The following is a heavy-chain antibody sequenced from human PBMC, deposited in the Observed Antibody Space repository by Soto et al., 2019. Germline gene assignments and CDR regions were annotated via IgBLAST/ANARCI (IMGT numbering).Heavy chain of an antibody. V-gene: IGHV3-23*01. Sequence: EVQLLESGGGSVQPGGSLRLSCAASGFTFSSYVMHWVRRPPGKGLEWVSSTSGSGGTASYADAVKGRFSISRDSLVKTLYVPMNSLRVEDTAVYYCAKGRGQNWKFDYWGQGTLVSVSP. CDR1: GFTFSSYV. J-gene: IGHJ4*02. CDR3: AKGRGQNWKFDY. CDR2: TSGSGGTA. D-gene: IGHD1-1*01.